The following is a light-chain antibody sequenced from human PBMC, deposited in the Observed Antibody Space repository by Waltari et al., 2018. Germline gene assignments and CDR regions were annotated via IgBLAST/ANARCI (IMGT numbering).Light chain of an antibody. J-gene: IGKJ4*01. CDR3: QQYDNLVT. CDR1: QAINNH. CDR2: EVS. V-gene: IGKV1-33*01. Sequence: DIQMTQSPSYLSASVGDRVTITCQASQAINNHLNWYQQKPGKAPELLIYEVSKLETGVPARFGGSGSGTDFSFTISSLQPEDIATYYCQQYDNLVTFGGGTRV.